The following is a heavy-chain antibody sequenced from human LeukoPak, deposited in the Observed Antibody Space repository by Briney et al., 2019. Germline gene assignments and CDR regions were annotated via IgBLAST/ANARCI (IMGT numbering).Heavy chain of an antibody. CDR2: IYYSGST. CDR3: ASSRGYSYGNRRDDY. D-gene: IGHD5-18*01. V-gene: IGHV4-31*03. CDR1: GGSISSGGYY. Sequence: SETLSLTCTVSGGSISSGGYYCSWIRQHPGKGLEWIGYIYYSGSTYYNPSLKSRVTISVDTSKNQFSLKLSSVTAADTAVYYCASSRGYSYGNRRDDYWGRGTLVTVSS. J-gene: IGHJ4*02.